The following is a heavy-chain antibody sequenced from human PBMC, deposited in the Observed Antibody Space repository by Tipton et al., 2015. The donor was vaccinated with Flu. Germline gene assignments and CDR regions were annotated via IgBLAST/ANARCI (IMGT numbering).Heavy chain of an antibody. V-gene: IGHV4-59*08. Sequence: TLSLTCTVSGGSIRSYYWSWIRQPPGKGLEWIGYIYYSGSTNYNPSLKSRVIISVDTSQNVLSLQLSSVIAADTAVYYCTRHRRSTLAHWGQGVLVTVSS. CDR2: IYYSGST. CDR1: GGSIRSYY. CDR3: TRHRRSTLAH. J-gene: IGHJ4*02.